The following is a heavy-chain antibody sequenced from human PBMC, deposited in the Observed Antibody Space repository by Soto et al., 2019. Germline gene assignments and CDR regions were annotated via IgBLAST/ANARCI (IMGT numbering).Heavy chain of an antibody. J-gene: IGHJ5*02. CDR2: ISAYNGNT. Sequence: QVQLVQSGAEVKKPGASVKVSCKASGYTFTSYGISWVRQAPGQGLEWMGWISAYNGNTNYAQKLQGRVTMTTDTSTSTAYMELMCLRSDDTAVYYCASDPLTYYYDSSGTQNWFDPWGQGTLVTVSS. D-gene: IGHD3-22*01. CDR3: ASDPLTYYYDSSGTQNWFDP. CDR1: GYTFTSYG. V-gene: IGHV1-18*01.